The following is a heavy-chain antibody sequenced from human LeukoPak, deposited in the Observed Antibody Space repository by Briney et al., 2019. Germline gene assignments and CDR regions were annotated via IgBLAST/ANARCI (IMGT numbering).Heavy chain of an antibody. Sequence: GGSLRLSCAASGFTFSSYWMNWVRQAPGKGLEWVANIKRDGNEKNYVDSVKGRFSISIDNAKNSLYLQMDSLRAEDTAVYYCAKEGAYPIITYDSWGQGALVTVSS. CDR1: GFTFSSYW. J-gene: IGHJ5*01. D-gene: IGHD3-10*01. CDR2: IKRDGNEK. V-gene: IGHV3-7*01. CDR3: AKEGAYPIITYDS.